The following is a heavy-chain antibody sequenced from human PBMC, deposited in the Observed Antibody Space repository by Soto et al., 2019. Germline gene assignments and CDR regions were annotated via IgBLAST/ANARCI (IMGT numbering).Heavy chain of an antibody. CDR3: AKGWEYSSSSSYFDY. CDR2: ISYDGSNK. V-gene: IGHV3-30*18. D-gene: IGHD6-6*01. CDR1: GFTFSSYG. Sequence: HPGGSLRLSCAASGFTFSSYGMHWVRQAPGKGLEWVAVISYDGSNKYYADSVKGRFTISRDNSKNTLYLQMNSLRAEDTAVYYCAKGWEYSSSSSYFDYWGQGTLVTVSS. J-gene: IGHJ4*02.